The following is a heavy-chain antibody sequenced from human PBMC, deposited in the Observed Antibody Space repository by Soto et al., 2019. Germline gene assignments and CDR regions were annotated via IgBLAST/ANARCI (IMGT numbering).Heavy chain of an antibody. CDR3: AVTTMGTFYFDY. Sequence: QVQLVQSGAEVKKPGSSVKVSCKASGGTFSTSALSWVRQAPGQGLDWMGGIIPIFRTANYAQKFQGRVTITADESTSSADMELSSLRSEDTAVYSCAVTTMGTFYFDYWGQGTLVTVSS. D-gene: IGHD3-10*01. CDR2: IIPIFRTA. V-gene: IGHV1-69*12. CDR1: GGTFSTSA. J-gene: IGHJ4*02.